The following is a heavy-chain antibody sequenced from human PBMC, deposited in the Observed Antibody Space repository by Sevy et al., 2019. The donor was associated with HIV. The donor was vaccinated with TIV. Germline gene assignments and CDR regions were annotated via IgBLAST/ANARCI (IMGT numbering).Heavy chain of an antibody. V-gene: IGHV3-15*01. CDR1: GFTFSNAW. Sequence: GGSLRLSCAASGFTFSNAWMSWVRQAPGKGLEWVGRIKSKSDGGKTDYAAHVKGRFTISRGDSKNTLYRQMNSLKTDEPAVNYCTTDRSYDSSGPGYDAFDNWGQGTMVTVSS. D-gene: IGHD3-22*01. CDR3: TTDRSYDSSGPGYDAFDN. CDR2: IKSKSDGGKT. J-gene: IGHJ3*02.